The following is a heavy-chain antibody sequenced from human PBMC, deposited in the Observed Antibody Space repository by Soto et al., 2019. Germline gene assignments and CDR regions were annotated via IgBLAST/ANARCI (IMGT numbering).Heavy chain of an antibody. J-gene: IGHJ6*03. CDR1: GVPFSSYS. D-gene: IGHD3-3*01. CDR2: ISSSSSTI. CDR3: ARDTTIFGVVIPYYYYMDV. Sequence: PGGSLRLSCAASGVPFSSYSMNWVRQAPGKGLEWVSYISSSSSTIYYADSVKGRFTISRDNAKNSLYLQMNSLRAEDTAVYYCARDTTIFGVVIPYYYYMDVWGKGTTVTVSS. V-gene: IGHV3-48*01.